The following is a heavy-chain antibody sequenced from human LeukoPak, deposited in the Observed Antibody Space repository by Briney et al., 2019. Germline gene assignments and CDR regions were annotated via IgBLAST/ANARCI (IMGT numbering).Heavy chain of an antibody. CDR2: IDTAGDT. Sequence: GRSLRLSCAASGFTFSNYDMHWVRQATGKGLEWVSGIDTAGDTYYPGSVKGRFTISRENAKNSLYLQVNSLRAEDTAVYYCARDFAGATRDYWGQGTLVTVSS. J-gene: IGHJ4*02. CDR1: GFTFSNYD. V-gene: IGHV3-13*01. CDR3: ARDFAGATRDY. D-gene: IGHD1-26*01.